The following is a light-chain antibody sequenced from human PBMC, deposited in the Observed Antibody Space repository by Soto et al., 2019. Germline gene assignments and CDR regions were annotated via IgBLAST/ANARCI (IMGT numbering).Light chain of an antibody. CDR1: QSVGSN. J-gene: IGKJ3*01. CDR2: GAS. V-gene: IGKV3-15*01. CDR3: QQYNYWPRS. Sequence: EIVMTQSPATLSVSPGERATLSCRASQSVGSNLAWYQQKPGQAPRLLIYGASTRATGFPARFSGSGSGTEFTLTISSLQSADFAVYYCQQYNYWPRSFGPGTKVDIK.